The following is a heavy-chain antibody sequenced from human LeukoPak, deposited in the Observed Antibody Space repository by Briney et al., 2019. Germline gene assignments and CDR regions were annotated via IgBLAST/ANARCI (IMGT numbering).Heavy chain of an antibody. J-gene: IGHJ4*02. D-gene: IGHD3-10*01. Sequence: GGSLRPSCAASGFTFSSYWMHWVRQVPGKGLVWVSRIKSDGSSTNYADSVKGRFTMSRDNAKNTLYLQMNSLRAEDTAVYYCARESRTDYYGDYWGQGTLVTFSS. CDR1: GFTFSSYW. V-gene: IGHV3-74*01. CDR3: ARESRTDYYGDY. CDR2: IKSDGSST.